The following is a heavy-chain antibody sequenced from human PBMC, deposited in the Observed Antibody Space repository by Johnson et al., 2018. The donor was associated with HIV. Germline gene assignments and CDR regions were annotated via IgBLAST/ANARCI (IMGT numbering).Heavy chain of an antibody. J-gene: IGHJ3*02. CDR3: ARAWNDAFDI. D-gene: IGHD1-1*01. CDR2: ISYDGSNK. V-gene: IGHV3-30*19. CDR1: GFTFSSYG. Sequence: VQLVESGGGVVQPGGSLRLSCAASGFTFSSYGMHWVRQAPGKGLEWVAVISYDGSNKYYADSVKGRFTISRDNSKNTLYLQMNSLRVEDTAVYYCARAWNDAFDIWGQGTKVTVSS.